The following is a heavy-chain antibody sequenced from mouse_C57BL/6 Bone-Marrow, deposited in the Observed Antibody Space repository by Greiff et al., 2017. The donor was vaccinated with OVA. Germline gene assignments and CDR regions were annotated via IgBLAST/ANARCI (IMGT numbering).Heavy chain of an antibody. Sequence: VQLQQSGPELVKPGASVKIPCKASGYTFTDYNMDWVKQSHGKSLEWIGDINPNNGGTIYNQKFKGKATLTVDKSSSTAYIELRSLTSEDTAVYYCARSIITTVVARDWYFDVWGTGTTVTVSS. J-gene: IGHJ1*03. CDR2: INPNNGGT. V-gene: IGHV1-18*01. CDR3: ARSIITTVVARDWYFDV. D-gene: IGHD1-1*01. CDR1: GYTFTDYN.